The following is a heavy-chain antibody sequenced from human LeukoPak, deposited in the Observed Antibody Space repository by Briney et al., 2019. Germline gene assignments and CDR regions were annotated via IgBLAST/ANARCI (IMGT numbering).Heavy chain of an antibody. CDR2: ISWNSGSI. Sequence: GGSLRLSCAGSGFIFNNYAMHWVRQPPGKGLEWVSGISWNSGSIDYADSVKGRFTISRDNAKNTLYLQMNSLRVEDTAVYYCARGRPHGNDYWGQGTLVTVSS. V-gene: IGHV3-9*01. CDR1: GFIFNNYA. CDR3: ARGRPHGNDY. J-gene: IGHJ4*02. D-gene: IGHD4-23*01.